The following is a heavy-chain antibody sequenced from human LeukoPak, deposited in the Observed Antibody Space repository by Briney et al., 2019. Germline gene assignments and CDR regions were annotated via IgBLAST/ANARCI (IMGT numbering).Heavy chain of an antibody. D-gene: IGHD2-2*01. CDR2: INSDGINT. CDR1: GFTFSNYW. J-gene: IGHJ2*01. Sequence: PGGSLRLSCAASGFTFSNYWMHWVRQAPGKGLVWVSRINSDGINTSYADSVKGRFTISRDNAKNSLYLQMNSLRAEDTAVYYCARDTIKTFDLWGRGTLVTVSS. CDR3: ARDTIKTFDL. V-gene: IGHV3-74*01.